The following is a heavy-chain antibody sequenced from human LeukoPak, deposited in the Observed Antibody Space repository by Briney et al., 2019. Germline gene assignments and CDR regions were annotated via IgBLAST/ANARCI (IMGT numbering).Heavy chain of an antibody. Sequence: SETLSLTCTVSGGSISSSSYYWGWLRQPPGRGLEWLGSIYYSGSTYYNPSLKSRVTISVDTSKNQFSLKLSSVTAADTAVYYCARQYSTVTTIWAFSYYYYYGMDVWGQGTTVTVSS. CDR3: ARQYSTVTTIWAFSYYYYYGMDV. CDR2: IYYSGST. D-gene: IGHD4-17*01. J-gene: IGHJ6*02. CDR1: GGSISSSSYY. V-gene: IGHV4-39*01.